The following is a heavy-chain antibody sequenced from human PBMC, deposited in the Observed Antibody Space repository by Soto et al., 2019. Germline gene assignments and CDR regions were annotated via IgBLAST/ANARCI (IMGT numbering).Heavy chain of an antibody. J-gene: IGHJ4*02. V-gene: IGHV1-69*02. D-gene: IGHD3-10*01. CDR2: FNPILSMS. CDR3: ATSYGSGYRAFDY. CDR1: GDTFNFFT. Sequence: QVQLVQSGAEVKQPGSSVKVSCKAYGDTFNFFTVKWVRQAPGLGLEWMGRFNPILSMSNSALSFQGRVTLTADKSTSTAYMVLRSLRSEDTAVYYCATSYGSGYRAFDYWGQGVLVTVSP.